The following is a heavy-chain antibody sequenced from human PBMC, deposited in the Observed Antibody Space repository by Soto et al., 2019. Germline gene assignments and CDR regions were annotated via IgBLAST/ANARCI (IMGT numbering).Heavy chain of an antibody. J-gene: IGHJ2*01. V-gene: IGHV3-15*01. CDR3: TSLGYCSSTSCYSPL. Sequence: PGGSLRLSCASSVFTFSNAWMNWVRQPPGKGLEWVGRIKSKTDGGTTDYAAPVKGRFTISRDDSKNTLYLQMNSLKTEDTAVYYCTSLGYCSSTSCYSPLWGRGTLVTVSS. CDR2: IKSKTDGGTT. D-gene: IGHD2-2*01. CDR1: VFTFSNAW.